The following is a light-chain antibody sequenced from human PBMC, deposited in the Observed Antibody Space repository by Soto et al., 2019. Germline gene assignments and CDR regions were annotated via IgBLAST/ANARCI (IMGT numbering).Light chain of an antibody. CDR2: GSC. CDR3: ELRNVWPQVT. J-gene: IGKJ5*01. Sequence: EIVLTQSPATLSLSPGERATLSCRARPSVTNFLAWYQQKAGQAPRLLIYGSCNRATGIPARFSGSGSGTDFTLTISSLEPEDCAVYYCELRNVWPQVTFGQGTRLE. V-gene: IGKV3-11*01. CDR1: PSVTNF.